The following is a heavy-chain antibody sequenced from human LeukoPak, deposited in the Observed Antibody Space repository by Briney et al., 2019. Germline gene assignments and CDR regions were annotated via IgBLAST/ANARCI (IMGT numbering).Heavy chain of an antibody. D-gene: IGHD2-15*01. V-gene: IGHV4-34*01. J-gene: IGHJ3*02. CDR3: ARFQGYCSGGSCYPSDAFDI. Sequence: SETLSLTCAVYGGSFSGYYWIWIRQPPGKGLEWIGEIHHSGSTNSKPSLKSRVTISVDTSKNQFSLKLSSVTAADTAVYYCARFQGYCSGGSCYPSDAFDIWGQGTMVTVSS. CDR2: IHHSGST. CDR1: GGSFSGYY.